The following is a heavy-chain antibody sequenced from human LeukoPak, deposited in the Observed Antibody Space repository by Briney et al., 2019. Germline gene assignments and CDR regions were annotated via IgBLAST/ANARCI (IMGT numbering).Heavy chain of an antibody. Sequence: GGSLRLSCAASGFTFSSYSMNWVRQAPGKGLEWVSSISSSSSYIYYADPVKGRFTISRDNANNSLYLQMNSLRAEDTAVYYCARDRGSYRSFEIWGQGTEVTVSS. D-gene: IGHD1-26*01. CDR2: ISSSSSYI. CDR3: ARDRGSYRSFEI. V-gene: IGHV3-21*01. J-gene: IGHJ3*02. CDR1: GFTFSSYS.